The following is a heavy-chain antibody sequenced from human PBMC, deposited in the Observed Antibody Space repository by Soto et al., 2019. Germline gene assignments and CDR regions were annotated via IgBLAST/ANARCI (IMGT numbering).Heavy chain of an antibody. Sequence: PGGSLRLSCAVSGFTFSDYWMSWVRQAPGKGLEWVGRIKSKTDGGTTDYAAPVKGRFTISRDDSKNTLYLQMNSLKTEDTAVYYCTTDFNTYYYDSSAEHDYWGQGTLVTVSS. D-gene: IGHD3-22*01. CDR3: TTDFNTYYYDSSAEHDY. J-gene: IGHJ4*02. CDR2: IKSKTDGGTT. V-gene: IGHV3-15*01. CDR1: GFTFSDYW.